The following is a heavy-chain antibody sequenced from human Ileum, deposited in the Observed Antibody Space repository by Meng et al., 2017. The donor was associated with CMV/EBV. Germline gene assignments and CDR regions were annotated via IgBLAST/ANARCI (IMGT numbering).Heavy chain of an antibody. Sequence: APRRVTRSHTLPLICIVPGDSMLDYFPTPIRQPAGKGLEWIGRIYSNGAPNYNPSLQSRAPMSIDTSKNQFSLKVTSVTAADTAVYYCARWGSGMSPTADWFDPWGQGTLVTVSS. CDR1: GDSMLDYF. J-gene: IGHJ5*02. CDR3: ARWGSGMSPTADWFDP. D-gene: IGHD2-15*01. CDR2: IYSNGAP. V-gene: IGHV4-4*07.